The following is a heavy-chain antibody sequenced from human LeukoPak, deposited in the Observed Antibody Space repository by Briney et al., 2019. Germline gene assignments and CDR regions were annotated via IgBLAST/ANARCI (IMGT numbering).Heavy chain of an antibody. CDR1: GFTFSAYA. J-gene: IGHJ3*02. D-gene: IGHD4-17*01. V-gene: IGHV3-23*01. CDR2: IRGGGGSA. CDR3: ARDPNGDYIGAFDM. Sequence: GGSLRLSCTASGFTFSAYAMMWVRQAPGKGPEGVSAIRGGGGSAFYADSVKGRFTISRDNSKYTLFLQMHSLRAEDTAVYYCARDPNGDYIGAFDMWGPGTMVTVSS.